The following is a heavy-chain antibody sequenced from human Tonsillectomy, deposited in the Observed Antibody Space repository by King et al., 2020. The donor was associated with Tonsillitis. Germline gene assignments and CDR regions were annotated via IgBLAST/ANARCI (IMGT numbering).Heavy chain of an antibody. Sequence: VQLVESGGGVVQPGRSLRLSCAASGFTFSCCGMHWVRQAPGKGLEWVAVIAYDGSNKFYADSVKGRFTISRDDSKNTLYLQMNSLTTEDTAVYYCARDISGSYSWRHWGQGTVVTVSS. J-gene: IGHJ1*01. D-gene: IGHD1-26*01. CDR3: ARDISGSYSWRH. CDR1: GFTFSCCG. V-gene: IGHV3-30*03. CDR2: IAYDGSNK.